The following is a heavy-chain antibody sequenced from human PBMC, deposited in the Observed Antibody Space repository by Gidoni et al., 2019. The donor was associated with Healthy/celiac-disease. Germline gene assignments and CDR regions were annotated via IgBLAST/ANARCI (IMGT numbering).Heavy chain of an antibody. D-gene: IGHD6-13*01. CDR3: ARAVLRSSWKGHFDY. J-gene: IGHJ4*02. V-gene: IGHV1-69*02. CDR1: GGTFSSYT. Sequence: KKPGSSVKVSCKASGGTFSSYTFNWVLQAPGQGLEWVGRIIPILGIANYTQKFHGRVTITADKSTNTAYMDLSSLRSEDTAVYYCARAVLRSSWKGHFDYWGQGTLVTVSS. CDR2: IIPILGIA.